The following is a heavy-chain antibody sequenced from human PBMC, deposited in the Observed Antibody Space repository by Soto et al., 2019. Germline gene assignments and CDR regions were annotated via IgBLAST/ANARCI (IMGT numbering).Heavy chain of an antibody. Sequence: QVQLVESGGGVVQPGRSLRLSCAASGFTFSNYGMHWVRQAPGKGLEWVAVIWYDGSNKYYADSVKGRVTISRDNSKNTLYLQMNSLRAEDTAVYYCARQGAGGWYLAYWGQGTLVTVSS. CDR1: GFTFSNYG. D-gene: IGHD6-19*01. J-gene: IGHJ4*02. CDR2: IWYDGSNK. CDR3: ARQGAGGWYLAY. V-gene: IGHV3-33*01.